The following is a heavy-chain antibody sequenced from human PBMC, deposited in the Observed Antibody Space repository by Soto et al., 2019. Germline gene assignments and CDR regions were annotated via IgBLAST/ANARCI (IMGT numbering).Heavy chain of an antibody. CDR2: IWYDGSEK. J-gene: IGHJ5*02. CDR1: GFSFSTYG. V-gene: IGHV3-33*01. D-gene: IGHD6-25*01. CDR3: AGAANSAGPTS. Sequence: QVQLVESGGGVVQPGKSLRLSCAASGFSFSTYGMHWVRQAPGRGLEWVALIWYDGSEKYYADSVTGRFTISRDNFRRTVSLYRHTLRDDDTAVYFCAGAANSAGPTSWGQGTLVTVSS.